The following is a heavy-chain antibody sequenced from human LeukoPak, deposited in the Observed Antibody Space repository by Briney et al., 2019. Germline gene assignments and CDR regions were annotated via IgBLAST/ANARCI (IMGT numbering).Heavy chain of an antibody. V-gene: IGHV3-30*02. J-gene: IGHJ4*02. Sequence: GGSLRLSCAASGFTFSSYGMHWVRQAPGKGLEWVAFIRYDGTTKYYADSVKGRFTISRDNSKNTLYLQMNSLRAEDTAVYYCARDDRKYSYGKFDYWGQGTLVTVSS. CDR3: ARDDRKYSYGKFDY. CDR2: IRYDGTTK. CDR1: GFTFSSYG. D-gene: IGHD5-18*01.